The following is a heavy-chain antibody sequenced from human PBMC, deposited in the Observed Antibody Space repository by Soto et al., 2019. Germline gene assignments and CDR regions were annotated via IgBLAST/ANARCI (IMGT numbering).Heavy chain of an antibody. D-gene: IGHD3-16*01. CDR2: IYYDGST. V-gene: IGHV4-39*01. J-gene: IGHJ1*01. Sequence: TSETLSLTCTVSGASISSSSFYWGWIRQPPGKGLESIANIYYDGSTYYNPSLKSRVTISFDTSKNQFSLKLSSVTAADTAVHYCARHGAWGYVSPHQHLGQGTLVTVSS. CDR1: GASISSSSFY. CDR3: ARHGAWGYVSPHQH.